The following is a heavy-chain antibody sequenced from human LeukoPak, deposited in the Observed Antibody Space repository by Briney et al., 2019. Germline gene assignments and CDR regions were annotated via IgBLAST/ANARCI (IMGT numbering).Heavy chain of an antibody. V-gene: IGHV3-30-3*01. J-gene: IGHJ4*02. CDR2: ISYDGSNE. Sequence: GGSLRLSCAASGFTFSRYAMHWVRQAPGKGLEWVAVISYDGSNEYYADSVKGRFTISRDSSENTLHLQMNSLRVEDTAVYYCARVGYYSSGPFSYFDYWGQGTLVTVSS. CDR3: ARVGYYSSGPFSYFDY. D-gene: IGHD3-10*01. CDR1: GFTFSRYA.